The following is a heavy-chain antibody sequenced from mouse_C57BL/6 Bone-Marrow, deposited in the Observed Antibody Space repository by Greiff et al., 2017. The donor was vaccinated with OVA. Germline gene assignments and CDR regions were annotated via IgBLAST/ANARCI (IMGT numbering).Heavy chain of an antibody. CDR2: IYPGSGST. J-gene: IGHJ3*01. CDR3: ARGYYYGRRGFAY. CDR1: GYTFTSYW. Sequence: VQLQQPGAELVKPGASVKMSCKASGYTFTSYWITWVKQRPGQGLEWIGDIYPGSGSTNYNEKFKSKATLTVDTSSSTAYMQLSSLTSEDSAVYYCARGYYYGRRGFAYWGQGTLVTVSA. D-gene: IGHD1-1*01. V-gene: IGHV1-55*01.